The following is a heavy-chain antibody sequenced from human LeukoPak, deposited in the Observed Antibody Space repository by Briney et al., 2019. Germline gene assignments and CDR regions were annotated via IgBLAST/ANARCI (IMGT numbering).Heavy chain of an antibody. CDR1: GGSISSSSYY. J-gene: IGHJ4*02. V-gene: IGHV4-39*01. Sequence: NPSETLSLTCTVSGGSISSSSYYWGWIRQPPGKGLEWIGSVDYSGSTYHNPSLKSRVTISVDTSKNQFSLKLSSVTAADTAVYYCARLNVFSYRSDYWGQGTLVTVSS. CDR3: ARLNVFSYRSDY. CDR2: VDYSGST. D-gene: IGHD6-13*01.